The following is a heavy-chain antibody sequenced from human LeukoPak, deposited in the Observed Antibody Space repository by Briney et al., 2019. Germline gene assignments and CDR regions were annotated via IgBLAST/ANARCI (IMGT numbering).Heavy chain of an antibody. J-gene: IGHJ4*02. CDR2: INLSGGST. V-gene: IGHV1-46*01. CDR3: ARDLDYGEKSEDY. Sequence: ASVKVSCKASRFTFINYYMHWVRQAPGQGLGWLGIINLSGGSTHYPQKFQDRVTMTRDTSTSTVYMELSSLRSEDTAVYYCARDLDYGEKSEDYWGQGTLVTVSS. CDR1: RFTFINYY. D-gene: IGHD4/OR15-4a*01.